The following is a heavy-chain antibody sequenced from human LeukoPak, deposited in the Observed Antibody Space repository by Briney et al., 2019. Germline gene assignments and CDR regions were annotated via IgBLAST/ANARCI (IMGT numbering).Heavy chain of an antibody. CDR1: GLTFSNYA. V-gene: IGHV3-21*01. D-gene: IGHD2-15*01. CDR2: ISSSSSYI. CDR3: ARGPRDYSGGSPNWFDP. Sequence: PGGSLRLSCEVSGLTFSNYAISWVRQAPGKGLEWVSSISSSSSYIYYADSVKGRFTISRDNAKNSLYLQMNSLRAEDTAVYYCARGPRDYSGGSPNWFDPWGQGTLVTVSS. J-gene: IGHJ5*02.